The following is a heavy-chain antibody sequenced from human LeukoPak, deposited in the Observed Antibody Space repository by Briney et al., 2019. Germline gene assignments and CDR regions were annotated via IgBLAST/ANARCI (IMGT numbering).Heavy chain of an antibody. V-gene: IGHV3-33*06. CDR2: IWYDGSNK. CDR1: GFTFSSYG. J-gene: IGHJ5*02. D-gene: IGHD3-3*01. Sequence: PGRSLRLSCAASGFTFSSYGTHWVRQAPGKGLEWVAVIWYDGSNKYYADSVKGRFTISRDNSKNTLYLQMNSLRAEDTAVYYCAKGDYDYGGFDPWGQGTLVTVSS. CDR3: AKGDYDYGGFDP.